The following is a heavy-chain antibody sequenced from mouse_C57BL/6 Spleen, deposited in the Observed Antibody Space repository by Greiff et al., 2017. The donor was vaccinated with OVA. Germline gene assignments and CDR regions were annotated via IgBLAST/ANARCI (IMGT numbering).Heavy chain of an antibody. Sequence: EVKLVESGAELVRPGASVKLSCTASGFNIKDYYMHWVKQRPEQGLEWIGRIDPEDGDTEYAPKFQGKATMTADTSSNTAYLQLSSLTSEDTAIYYCTTHDYGSSPRYFDVWGTGTSVTVSS. D-gene: IGHD1-1*01. V-gene: IGHV14-1*01. CDR3: TTHDYGSSPRYFDV. CDR2: IDPEDGDT. J-gene: IGHJ1*03. CDR1: GFNIKDYY.